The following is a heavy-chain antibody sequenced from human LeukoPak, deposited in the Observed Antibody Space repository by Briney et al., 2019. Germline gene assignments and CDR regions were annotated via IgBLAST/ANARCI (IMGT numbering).Heavy chain of an antibody. CDR1: GFTFSSYG. D-gene: IGHD3-10*01. CDR3: AKQGIWFGELSLDY. J-gene: IGHJ4*02. Sequence: GGSLRLSCAASGFTFSSYGMHWVRQAPGKGLEWVAFIRYDGSNKYYADSVKGRFTISRDNSKNTLYRQMNSLRAEDTAVYYCAKQGIWFGELSLDYWGQGTLVTVSS. CDR2: IRYDGSNK. V-gene: IGHV3-30*02.